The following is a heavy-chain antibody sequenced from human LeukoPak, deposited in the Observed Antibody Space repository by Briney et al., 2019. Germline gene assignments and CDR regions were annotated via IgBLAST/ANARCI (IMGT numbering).Heavy chain of an antibody. CDR2: ISSSSSMI. CDR3: ATYYYGSGWDY. V-gene: IGHV3-48*01. Sequence: GGSLRLSCAASGFTFSRYRMNWVRQAPGKGLEWVSYISSSSSMIYNADSVKGRFTISRDNAKNSLYLQMNSLRAEDTAVYYCATYYYGSGWDYWGQGTLVTVSS. D-gene: IGHD3-10*01. J-gene: IGHJ4*02. CDR1: GFTFSRYR.